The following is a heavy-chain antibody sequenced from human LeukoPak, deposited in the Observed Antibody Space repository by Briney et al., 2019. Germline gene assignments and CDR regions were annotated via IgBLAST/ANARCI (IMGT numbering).Heavy chain of an antibody. J-gene: IGHJ3*02. CDR1: GGTFSSYA. V-gene: IGHV1-69*05. Sequence: GASVKVSCKASGGTFSSYAISWVRQAPGQGLEWMGGIIPIFGTANYAQKFQGRVTITTDESTSTAYMELSSLRSEDTAVYYCASHSGSYDDAFDIWGQGTMVTVSS. CDR3: ASHSGSYDDAFDI. D-gene: IGHD1-26*01. CDR2: IIPIFGTA.